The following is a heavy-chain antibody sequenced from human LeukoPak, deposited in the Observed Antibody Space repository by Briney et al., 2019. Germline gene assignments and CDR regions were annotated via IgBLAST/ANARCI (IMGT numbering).Heavy chain of an antibody. J-gene: IGHJ4*02. D-gene: IGHD6-13*01. V-gene: IGHV1-46*01. CDR3: ARDQDIAAAGPIHYYFDY. CDR2: INPSGGST. Sequence: GASVKVSCKASGHTFTSYYMHWVRQAPGQGLEWMGIINPSGGSTSYAQKFQGRVTMTRDTSTSTVYMELSSLRSEDTAVYYCARDQDIAAAGPIHYYFDYWGQGTLVTVSS. CDR1: GHTFTSYY.